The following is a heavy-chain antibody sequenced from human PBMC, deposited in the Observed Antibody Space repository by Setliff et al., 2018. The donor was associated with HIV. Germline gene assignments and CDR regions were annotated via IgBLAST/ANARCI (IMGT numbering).Heavy chain of an antibody. D-gene: IGHD2-15*01. CDR3: ARRAESTTTWFSSWYSYDMDV. CDR2: IYYNGRT. Sequence: PSETLSLTCTVSGGSISSGGYYWNWIRQYPVKGLEWIGHIYYNGRTLFNPALGTRLNMSVDTSENQFSLHLNSVTAADTAVYFCARRAESTTTWFSSWYSYDMDVWGQGTTVTVSS. V-gene: IGHV4-31*03. J-gene: IGHJ6*02. CDR1: GGSISSGGYY.